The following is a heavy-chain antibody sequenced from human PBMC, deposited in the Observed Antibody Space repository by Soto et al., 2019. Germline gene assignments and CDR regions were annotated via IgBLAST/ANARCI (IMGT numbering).Heavy chain of an antibody. V-gene: IGHV3-30-3*01. CDR3: GRNRLESGGDYYGMDV. D-gene: IGHD1-26*01. Sequence: PGGSLRLSCAASGFTFSSYAMHWVRQAPGKGLEWVAVISYDGSNKYYADSVKARVTISRDNSKNTMYLQMNSLRAEDTAVYYCGRNRLESGGDYYGMDVWGQGTTVTVSS. CDR2: ISYDGSNK. J-gene: IGHJ6*02. CDR1: GFTFSSYA.